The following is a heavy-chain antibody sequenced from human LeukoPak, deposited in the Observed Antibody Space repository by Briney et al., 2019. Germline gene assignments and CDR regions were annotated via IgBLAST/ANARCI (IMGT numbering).Heavy chain of an antibody. CDR1: GFTFSSYS. D-gene: IGHD3-22*01. J-gene: IGHJ4*02. V-gene: IGHV3-21*01. CDR2: ISSSSSYI. CDR3: ARVVAKDSASSGYYPIY. Sequence: GGSLRLSCAASGFTFSSYSMNWVRQAPGKGLEWVSSISSSSSYIYYADSVKGRFTISRDNAKNSLYLQMNSLRAEDTAVYYCARVVAKDSASSGYYPIYWGQGTLVTVSS.